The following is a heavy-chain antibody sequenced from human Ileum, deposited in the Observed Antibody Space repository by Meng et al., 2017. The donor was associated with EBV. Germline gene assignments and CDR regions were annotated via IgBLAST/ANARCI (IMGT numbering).Heavy chain of an antibody. J-gene: IGHJ4*02. CDR2: INSNTGNS. D-gene: IGHD6-19*01. V-gene: IGHV7-4-1*02. CDR1: GNTVRSHA. Sequence: QVQLLQSGSGWRKPGASVKVSCKASGNTVRSHAMSWVRQAPGQGLEWMGWINSNTGNSTYAQGFTGRFVFSLDTSVSTAYLHINSLKTEDTAVYYCAREVGQGWYYFDYWGQGTLVTVSS. CDR3: AREVGQGWYYFDY.